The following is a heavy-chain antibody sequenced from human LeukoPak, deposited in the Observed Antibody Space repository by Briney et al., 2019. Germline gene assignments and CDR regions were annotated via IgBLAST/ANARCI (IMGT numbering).Heavy chain of an antibody. D-gene: IGHD3-10*01. CDR2: IKQDGSEK. CDR3: ARDRRGEESPYNWFDP. V-gene: IGHV3-7*01. CDR1: GFTFSNYY. J-gene: IGHJ5*02. Sequence: GGSLRLSCAAPGFTFSNYYMSWVRQAPGKGLEWVANIKQDGSEKNYVDSVEGRFTISRDNAKNSLYLQMNGLRAEDTAVYYCARDRRGEESPYNWFDPWGQGTLVTVPS.